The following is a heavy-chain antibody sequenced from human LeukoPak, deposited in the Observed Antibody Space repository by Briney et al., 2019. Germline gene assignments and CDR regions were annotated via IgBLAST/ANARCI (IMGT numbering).Heavy chain of an antibody. J-gene: IGHJ6*02. CDR2: IWYDGSNK. Sequence: GGSLRLSCAASGFTFSSYGMHWVRQAPGKGLEWVAVIWYDGSNKYYADPVKGRFTISRDNSKNTLYLQMNSLRAEDTAVYYCAREELRFLEWLLDYYGMDVWGQGTTVTVSS. V-gene: IGHV3-33*01. CDR1: GFTFSSYG. D-gene: IGHD3-3*01. CDR3: AREELRFLEWLLDYYGMDV.